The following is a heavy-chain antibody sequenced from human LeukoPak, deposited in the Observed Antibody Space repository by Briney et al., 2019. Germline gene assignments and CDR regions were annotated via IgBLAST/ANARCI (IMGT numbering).Heavy chain of an antibody. V-gene: IGHV3-23*01. CDR2: VSGSGDGT. CDR1: GLIFSKAW. D-gene: IGHD3-16*01. Sequence: PGGSLRLSCAASGLIFSKAWMSWVRQAPGKGLEWVSAVSGSGDGTFYADSVKGRFTISRDNSKDTLYLQMNSLRAEDTAAYYCAKNWGRGYYFDCWGQGTLVTVSS. CDR3: AKNWGRGYYFDC. J-gene: IGHJ4*02.